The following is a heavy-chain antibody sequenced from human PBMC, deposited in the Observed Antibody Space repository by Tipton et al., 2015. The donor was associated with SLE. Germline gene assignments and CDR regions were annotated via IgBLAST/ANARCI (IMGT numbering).Heavy chain of an antibody. D-gene: IGHD3-10*01. J-gene: IGHJ4*02. V-gene: IGHV4-59*08. Sequence: TLSLTCTVSGVSISPNYWSWIRQPPGKGLEWIGYIYYSGSTNYNSSLKSRATISLDTSKKQFSLRLTSVTAADTAVYYCARHCPLYSFVYWGQGGLVTVSS. CDR3: ARHCPLYSFVY. CDR1: GVSISPNY. CDR2: IYYSGST.